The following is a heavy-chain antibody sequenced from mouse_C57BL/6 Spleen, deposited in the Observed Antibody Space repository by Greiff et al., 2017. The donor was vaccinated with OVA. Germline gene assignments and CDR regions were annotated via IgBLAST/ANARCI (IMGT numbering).Heavy chain of an antibody. Sequence: DVMLVESGGGLVQPGGSLSLSCAASGFTFTDYYMSWVRQPPGKALEWLGFIRNKANGYTTEYSASVKGRFTISRDNSQSILYLQMNALRAEDSATYYCARYEGTRVYYYAMDYWGQGTSVTVSS. CDR3: ARYEGTRVYYYAMDY. CDR1: GFTFTDYY. CDR2: IRNKANGYTT. V-gene: IGHV7-3*01. J-gene: IGHJ4*01. D-gene: IGHD3-3*01.